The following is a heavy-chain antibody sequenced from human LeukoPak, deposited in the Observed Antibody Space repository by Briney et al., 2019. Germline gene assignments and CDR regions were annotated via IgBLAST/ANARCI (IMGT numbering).Heavy chain of an antibody. V-gene: IGHV3-23*01. CDR1: GFTFSSSA. J-gene: IGHJ4*02. CDR3: AKGNRRKRMFITIFGVEHFDY. Sequence: GGSLRPACAASGFTFSSSAMSWVRQAPGKGRGWVSSISGSGGSTYYADSVKGRFTISRDNSKNTLYLQMNSLRAEDTAVYYCAKGNRRKRMFITIFGVEHFDYWGQGTLVTVSS. CDR2: ISGSGGST. D-gene: IGHD3-3*01.